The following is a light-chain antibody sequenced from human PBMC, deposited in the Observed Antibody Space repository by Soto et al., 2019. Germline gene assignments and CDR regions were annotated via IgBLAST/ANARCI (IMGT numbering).Light chain of an antibody. CDR2: AAS. CDR1: QGISSY. CDR3: QQLNSYPAT. J-gene: IGKJ4*01. V-gene: IGKV1-9*01. Sequence: DIQLTQSPSFLSASVGDRGTITCRASQGISSYLAWYQQKPGKAPQLLIYAASTLQSGVPSRFSDSGSETEFTLTIRSLQPEDFATHYCQQLNSYPATFGGGTKVEIK.